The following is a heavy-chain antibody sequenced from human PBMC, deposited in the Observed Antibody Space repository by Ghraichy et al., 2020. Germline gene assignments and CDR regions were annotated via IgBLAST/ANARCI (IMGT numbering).Heavy chain of an antibody. V-gene: IGHV4-59*01. Sequence: SETLSLTCTVSGGSINNYYWSWIRQPPGKGLEWIGFIYYSGGANYNPSLKSRATISVDASMTQFSLRLSSVTAADTAVYYCARDREVVGPGGMDVWGQGTMATVSS. CDR1: GGSINNYY. D-gene: IGHD3-10*01. J-gene: IGHJ6*02. CDR3: ARDREVVGPGGMDV. CDR2: IYYSGGA.